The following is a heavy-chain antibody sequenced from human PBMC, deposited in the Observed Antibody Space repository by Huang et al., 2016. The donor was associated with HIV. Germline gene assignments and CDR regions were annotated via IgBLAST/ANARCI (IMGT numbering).Heavy chain of an antibody. CDR1: GGTVRRYG. J-gene: IGHJ4*02. V-gene: IGHV1-69*13. Sequence: QVQLVQSGAEVKRPGSSVKVSCKASGGTVRRYGISWVRQAPGQGLAWMRGISPTFETTNYAQKFQGRVTISADESTTTAYMELSSLRSEDTAIYYCARENIAPYYCDYWGQGTLVTVAS. CDR2: ISPTFETT. D-gene: IGHD2-21*01. CDR3: ARENIAPYYCDY.